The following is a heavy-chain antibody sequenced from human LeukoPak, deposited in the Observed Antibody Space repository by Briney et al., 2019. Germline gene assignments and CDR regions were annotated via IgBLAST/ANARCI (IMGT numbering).Heavy chain of an antibody. CDR3: TKGRYRTNWYELGD. CDR2: ISWDGDIT. D-gene: IGHD6-13*01. Sequence: HPGGSLRLSCAASGFNFDEYAMHWIRQAPGKGPEWVSRISWDGDITNYADSVKGRFTVSRDNKENSLFLQMSSLRGDDTALYYCTKGRYRTNWYELGDWGQGTRVIVSS. CDR1: GFNFDEYA. J-gene: IGHJ4*02. V-gene: IGHV3-43D*04.